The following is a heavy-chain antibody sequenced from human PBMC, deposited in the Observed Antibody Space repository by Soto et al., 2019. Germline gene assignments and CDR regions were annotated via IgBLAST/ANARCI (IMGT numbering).Heavy chain of an antibody. CDR1: GFTFSNAW. CDR2: LKGKADGGTI. J-gene: IGHJ4*02. D-gene: IGHD1-26*01. Sequence: EVQLVESGGGLVKPGGSLRLSCVASGFTFSNAWMTWVRQAPGKGLEWAGRLKGKADGGTINYAAPVKGRFTISRDDSNNTLYLEMNSLKTEDTAVYYCVTGLRSASLDFWGQGTLVTVSS. V-gene: IGHV3-15*01. CDR3: VTGLRSASLDF.